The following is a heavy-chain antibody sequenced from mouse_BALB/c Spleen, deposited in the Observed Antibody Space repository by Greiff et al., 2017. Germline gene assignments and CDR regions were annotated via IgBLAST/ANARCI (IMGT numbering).Heavy chain of an antibody. D-gene: IGHD2-1*01. V-gene: IGHV1S81*02. CDR1: GYTFTSYW. J-gene: IGHJ2*01. CDR2: INPSNGRT. CDR3: AEGYYGNSLGY. Sequence: QVQLQQPGAELVKPGASVKLSCKASGYTFTSYWMHWVKQRPGQGLEWIGEINPSNGRTNYNEKFKSKATLTVDKSSSTAYMQLSSLTSEDSAVYYCAEGYYGNSLGYWGQGTTLTVSS.